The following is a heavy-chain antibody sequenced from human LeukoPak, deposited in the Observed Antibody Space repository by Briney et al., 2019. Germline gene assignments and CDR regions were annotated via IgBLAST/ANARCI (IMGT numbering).Heavy chain of an antibody. J-gene: IGHJ6*02. Sequence: SETLSLTCAVSGGSISSGGYSWSWIRQPPGKGLEWIGYIYHSGSTYYNPSLKSRVTISVDRSKNQFSLKLSSVTAADTAVYYCARAPVVATGGMDVWGQGTTVTVSS. D-gene: IGHD5-12*01. CDR1: GGSISSGGYS. CDR2: IYHSGST. V-gene: IGHV4-30-2*01. CDR3: ARAPVVATGGMDV.